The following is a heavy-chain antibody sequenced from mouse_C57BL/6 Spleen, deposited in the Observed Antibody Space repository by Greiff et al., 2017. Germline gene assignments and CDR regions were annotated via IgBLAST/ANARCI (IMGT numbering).Heavy chain of an antibody. V-gene: IGHV1-54*01. D-gene: IGHD2-1*01. CDR3: ARDGNYGFDY. J-gene: IGHJ2*01. CDR1: GYAFTNYL. Sequence: VKLMESGAELVRPGTSVKVSCKASGYAFTNYLIEWVKQRPGQGLEWIGVINPGSGGTNYNEKFKGKATLTADKSSSTAYMQLSSLTSEDSAVYFCARDGNYGFDYWGQGTTLTVSS. CDR2: INPGSGGT.